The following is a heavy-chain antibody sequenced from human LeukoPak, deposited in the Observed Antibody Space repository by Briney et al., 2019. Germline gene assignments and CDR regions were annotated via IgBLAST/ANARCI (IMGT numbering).Heavy chain of an antibody. Sequence: SETLSLTCTVSGVSIRSHYWIWIRQPPGKGLEWIGHIPYSGSTNYNPSLKSRVTISVDTSKNQFSLRLSSVTAADTAVYYCARDGEGDEGWDYWGQGTLVTVSS. CDR1: GVSIRSHY. CDR2: IPYSGST. CDR3: ARDGEGDEGWDY. V-gene: IGHV4-59*11. J-gene: IGHJ4*02. D-gene: IGHD7-27*01.